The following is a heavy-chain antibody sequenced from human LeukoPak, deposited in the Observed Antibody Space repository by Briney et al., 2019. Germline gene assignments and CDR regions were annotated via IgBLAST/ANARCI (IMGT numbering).Heavy chain of an antibody. J-gene: IGHJ4*02. Sequence: GGSLRLSCAASGFTFSSYGMHWVRQAPGKGLEWVANIKQDGSEKYYVDSVKGRFTISRDNAKNSLYLQMNSLRAEDTAVYYCARGDSGPDYWGQGTLVTVSS. CDR2: IKQDGSEK. CDR1: GFTFSSYG. D-gene: IGHD6-19*01. CDR3: ARGDSGPDY. V-gene: IGHV3-7*01.